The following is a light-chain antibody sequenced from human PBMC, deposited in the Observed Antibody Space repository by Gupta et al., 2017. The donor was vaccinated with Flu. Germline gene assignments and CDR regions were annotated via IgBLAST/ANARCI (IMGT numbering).Light chain of an antibody. V-gene: IGKV1-9*01. J-gene: IGKJ5*01. CDR2: AAS. CDR3: QQLNSCPIT. Sequence: DIQLTQSPSFLSASVGDRVTITCRASQGISSYLAWYQQKPGKAPKLLIYAASNLQSGVPSMFSGSGSGTEFTLTISSRQPEDFATYHCQQLNSCPITFGQGTPLEIK. CDR1: QGISSY.